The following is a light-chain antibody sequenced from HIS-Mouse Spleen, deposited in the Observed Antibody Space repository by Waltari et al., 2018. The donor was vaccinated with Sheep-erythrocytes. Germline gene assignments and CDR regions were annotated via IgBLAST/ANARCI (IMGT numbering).Light chain of an antibody. CDR3: QAWDSSTAWV. J-gene: IGLJ3*02. Sequence: SYELTQPPSVSVSPGQTASITCAGDKLGDKYACWYQQKPGQSPVLVIYQVNKRPSGIPGGFSGPTSGNPATLTISGTQAMDEADYYCQAWDSSTAWVFGGGTKLTVL. CDR1: KLGDKY. CDR2: QVN. V-gene: IGLV3-1*01.